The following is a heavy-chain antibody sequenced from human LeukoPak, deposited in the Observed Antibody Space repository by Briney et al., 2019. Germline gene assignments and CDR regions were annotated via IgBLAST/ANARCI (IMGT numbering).Heavy chain of an antibody. CDR2: IGAGSGST. D-gene: IGHD2-2*01. V-gene: IGHV3-23*01. CDR1: GFTFSSYA. CDR3: AKGVSSLVPATRVPDY. J-gene: IGHJ4*02. Sequence: GGSLRLSCAASGFTFSSYAMNWVRQAPGKGLEWVSTIGAGSGSTYYADSVKGRFTISRDNSKNTLYLQMNSLRAEDTAVYYCAKGVSSLVPATRVPDYWGQGTLVTVSS.